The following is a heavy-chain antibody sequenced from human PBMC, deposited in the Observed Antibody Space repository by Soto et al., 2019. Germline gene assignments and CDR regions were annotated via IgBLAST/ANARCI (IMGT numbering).Heavy chain of an antibody. CDR3: AKVYCDRITCYPDH. CDR1: GFTFSSYA. Sequence: HPGGSLRLSCAACGFTFSSYAMEWVRQAPGKGLEWVSGISGRDSGTYDADSVKGRFTISRDNSKNTLYLEMNSLRAEDTAVYYCAKVYCDRITCYPDHWGQGTLVTVSS. V-gene: IGHV3-23*01. CDR2: ISGRDSGT. J-gene: IGHJ4*02. D-gene: IGHD2-21*01.